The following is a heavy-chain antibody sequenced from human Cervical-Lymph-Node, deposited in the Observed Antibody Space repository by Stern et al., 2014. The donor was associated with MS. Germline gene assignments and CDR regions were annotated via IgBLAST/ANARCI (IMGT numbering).Heavy chain of an antibody. Sequence: VQLVESGGTLVKPGGSLRLSCAASGSTVSSNYMNWVRQAPGKGLEWVSIFYSGISTYYADSVKGRFSFSIDNSKNTLYLQMNNVRVEDTAMYYCTREMAARRLDPWGQGTLVIVSA. D-gene: IGHD5-24*01. J-gene: IGHJ5*02. CDR2: FYSGIST. CDR3: TREMAARRLDP. CDR1: GSTVSSNY. V-gene: IGHV3-66*01.